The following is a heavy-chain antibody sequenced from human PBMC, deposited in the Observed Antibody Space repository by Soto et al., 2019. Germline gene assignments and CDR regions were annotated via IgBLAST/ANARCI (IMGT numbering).Heavy chain of an antibody. V-gene: IGHV3-9*01. CDR2: ISWNSGSI. D-gene: IGHD6-19*01. Sequence: LRLSCAAAGFTFEDYAMHWVRQAPGRGLEWVSGISWNSGSIGYADSVKGRFTISRDNAKNSLYLQMNSLRAEDTALYYCAKDQIAVAGTGRYNWFDPWGQVTLVTVSS. CDR3: AKDQIAVAGTGRYNWFDP. J-gene: IGHJ5*02. CDR1: GFTFEDYA.